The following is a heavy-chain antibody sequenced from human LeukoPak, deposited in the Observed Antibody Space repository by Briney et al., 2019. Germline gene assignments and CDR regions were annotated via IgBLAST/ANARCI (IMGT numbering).Heavy chain of an antibody. CDR2: IYSSGST. CDR1: GGSISSYY. J-gene: IGHJ1*01. Sequence: PSETLSLTCTVSGGSISSYYWSWIRQPPGKVLEWIGYIYSSGSTNYNPSLKSRGTISVDMSKNQFSLKLNSVTAADTAVYYCARGGSGRFQHWGQGTLVTVSS. CDR3: ARGGSGRFQH. D-gene: IGHD3-10*01. V-gene: IGHV4-59*01.